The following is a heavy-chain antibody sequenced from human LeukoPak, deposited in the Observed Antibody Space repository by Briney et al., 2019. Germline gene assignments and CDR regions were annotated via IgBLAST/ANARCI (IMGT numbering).Heavy chain of an antibody. D-gene: IGHD2-21*01. Sequence: GGSLRLSCAASGFTFSSYSMNWVRQAPGKGLEWVSSISSSSSYIYYADSVKGRFTISRDNAKNSLYLQMNSLRAEDAAVYFCAKAPVTSCRGAYCYPFDSWGQETLVTVSS. CDR1: GFTFSSYS. CDR2: ISSSSSYI. J-gene: IGHJ4*02. CDR3: AKAPVTSCRGAYCYPFDS. V-gene: IGHV3-21*04.